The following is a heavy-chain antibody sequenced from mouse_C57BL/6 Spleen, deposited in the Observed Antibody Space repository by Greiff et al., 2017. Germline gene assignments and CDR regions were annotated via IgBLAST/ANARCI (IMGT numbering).Heavy chain of an antibody. Sequence: VNLVESGAELVKPGASVKLSCKASGYTFTEYTIHWVKQRSGQGLERIGWFYPGSGSIKYNEKFKDKATLTADKSSSTVYMELSRLTSEDSAVYFCARHGPHYYGSSYGYFDVWGTGTTVTVSS. J-gene: IGHJ1*03. V-gene: IGHV1-62-2*01. CDR1: GYTFTEYT. CDR2: FYPGSGSI. CDR3: ARHGPHYYGSSYGYFDV. D-gene: IGHD1-1*01.